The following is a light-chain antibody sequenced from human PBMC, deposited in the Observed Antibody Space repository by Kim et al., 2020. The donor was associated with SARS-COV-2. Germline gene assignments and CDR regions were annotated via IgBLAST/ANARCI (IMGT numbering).Light chain of an antibody. CDR2: EVS. Sequence: QSVTISCNGTSSDVGGYNYVSWYQQHPGKAPKLMIYEVSKRPSGVPDRFSGSKSGKTASLTVSGLQAEDEADYYCSSYAGSNNYVVFGGGTKLTVL. CDR1: SSDVGGYNY. V-gene: IGLV2-8*01. CDR3: SSYAGSNNYVV. J-gene: IGLJ2*01.